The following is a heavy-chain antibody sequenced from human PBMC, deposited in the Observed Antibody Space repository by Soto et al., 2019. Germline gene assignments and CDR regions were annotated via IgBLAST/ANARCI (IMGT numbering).Heavy chain of an antibody. V-gene: IGHV1-2*02. D-gene: IGHD3-22*01. CDR1: GYTFTGYY. Sequence: AAVKVSCKASGYTFTGYYMHWVRQAPGQGLDGMRWMNPHSGGTNYAQEFQGRVTMTRDTSISTAYMELSRLRSDDTAVYSCARDFGSAMIVVVAPTNWFDPWGQGTLVTVSS. J-gene: IGHJ5*02. CDR2: MNPHSGGT. CDR3: ARDFGSAMIVVVAPTNWFDP.